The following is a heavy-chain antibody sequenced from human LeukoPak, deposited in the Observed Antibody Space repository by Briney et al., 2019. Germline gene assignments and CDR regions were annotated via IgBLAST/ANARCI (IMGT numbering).Heavy chain of an antibody. CDR3: ARDLIVVVPARLDY. Sequence: ASVKVSCKASGYTFTSYGISWVRQAPGQGLERMGWISAYNGNTNYAQKLQGRVTMTTDTSTSTAYMELRSLRSDDTAVYYCARDLIVVVPARLDYWGQGTLVTVSS. CDR1: GYTFTSYG. CDR2: ISAYNGNT. V-gene: IGHV1-18*01. J-gene: IGHJ4*02. D-gene: IGHD2-2*01.